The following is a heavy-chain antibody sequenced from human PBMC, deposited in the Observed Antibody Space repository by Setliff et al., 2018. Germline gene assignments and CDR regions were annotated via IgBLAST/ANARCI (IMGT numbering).Heavy chain of an antibody. Sequence: SETLSLTCDVSGISITSGHYWGWIRQPPGKGLEWIATIYHRGRTYYNPSLDSRVTISLDTSKNQYSPRLRSVTAADTAVYYCASPRRDDLDTPFDAFDLWGQGTRVTVSS. CDR3: ASPRRDDLDTPFDAFDL. CDR1: GISITSGHY. CDR2: IYHRGRT. V-gene: IGHV4-38-2*01. D-gene: IGHD1-1*01. J-gene: IGHJ3*01.